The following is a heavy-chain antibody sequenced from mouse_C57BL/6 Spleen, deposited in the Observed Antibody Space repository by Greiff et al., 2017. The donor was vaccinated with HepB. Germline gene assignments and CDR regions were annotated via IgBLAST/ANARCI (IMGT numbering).Heavy chain of an antibody. CDR1: GYTFTDYY. D-gene: IGHD2-14*01. Sequence: EVQLQQSGPELVKPGASVKISCKASGYTFTDYYMNWVKQSHGKSLEWIGDINPNNGGTSYNQKFKGKATLTVDKSSSTAYMELRSLTSEDSAVYYCARSRGYPFDYWGQGTTLTVSS. J-gene: IGHJ2*01. V-gene: IGHV1-26*01. CDR2: INPNNGGT. CDR3: ARSRGYPFDY.